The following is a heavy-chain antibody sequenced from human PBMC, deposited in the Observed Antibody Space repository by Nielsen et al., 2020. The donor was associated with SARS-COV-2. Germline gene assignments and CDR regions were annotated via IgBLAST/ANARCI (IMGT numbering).Heavy chain of an antibody. CDR2: IKSRTDGGTT. Sequence: GESLKISCAASGFTFSNAWMSWVRQAPGKGLEWVGRIKSRTDGGTTDYEAPVKGRFTISRDDSKNTLYLQMNNLKTEDTAVYYCTTDRRLVGATFFDFWGQGTLITVSS. D-gene: IGHD1-26*01. V-gene: IGHV3-15*01. CDR1: GFTFSNAW. J-gene: IGHJ4*02. CDR3: TTDRRLVGATFFDF.